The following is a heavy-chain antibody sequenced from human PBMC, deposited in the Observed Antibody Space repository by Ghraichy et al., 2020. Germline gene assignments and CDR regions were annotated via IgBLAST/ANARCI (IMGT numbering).Heavy chain of an antibody. CDR1: GYSISSGYY. CDR2: IYHSGST. V-gene: IGHV4-38-2*02. CDR3: ANASYSSAWNQDHYGMDV. Sequence: GSLRLSCSVSGYSISSGYYWGWIRQPPGKGLEWIGSIYHSGSTYYNPSLKSRVTISVDTSKNQFSLKLSSVTAADTAIYYCANASYSSAWNQDHYGMDVWGQGTTVTVS. D-gene: IGHD6-19*01. J-gene: IGHJ6*02.